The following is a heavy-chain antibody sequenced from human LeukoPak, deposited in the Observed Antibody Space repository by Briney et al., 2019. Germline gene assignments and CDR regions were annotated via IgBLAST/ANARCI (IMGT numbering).Heavy chain of an antibody. J-gene: IGHJ6*02. Sequence: GGSLRLSCAASGFSFRSFEMSWVRQAPGKGLECIAYISSASGTIYHADSVKGRFTISRDNANNSLYLQMNSLRAEDTAIYYCARSTDLSDPYFYYGMDVWGQGTTVTVSS. D-gene: IGHD3-10*01. CDR1: GFSFRSFE. CDR3: ARSTDLSDPYFYYGMDV. CDR2: ISSASGTI. V-gene: IGHV3-48*03.